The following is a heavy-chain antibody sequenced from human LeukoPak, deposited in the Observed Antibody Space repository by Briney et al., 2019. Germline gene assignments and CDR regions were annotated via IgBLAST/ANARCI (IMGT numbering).Heavy chain of an antibody. V-gene: IGHV3-7*01. CDR2: IKQDGSEK. D-gene: IGHD1-1*01. J-gene: IGHJ4*02. CDR3: AREQLFDY. Sequence: GGSLRLSCAAYEFSFSFYEMNWVRQAPGKGLEWVANIKQDGSEKYYVDSVKGRFTISRDNAKNSLYLQMNSLRAEDTAVYYCAREQLFDYWGQGTLVTVSS. CDR1: EFSFSFYE.